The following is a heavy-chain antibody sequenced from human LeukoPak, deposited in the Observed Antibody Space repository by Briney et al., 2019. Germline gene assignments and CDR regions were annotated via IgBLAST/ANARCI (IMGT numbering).Heavy chain of an antibody. CDR3: AHTVHTIMTNPAFLDY. D-gene: IGHD5-24*01. V-gene: IGHV2-5*02. CDR1: GFSLTTSGEG. J-gene: IGHJ4*02. Sequence: SGPTLVNPTQTLTLTCTFSGFSLTTSGEGVGWIRQSPGKALEWLSIIYSDNDKRYSPSLKNRLTITKDTSKNQVVLTMTNMDPVDTATYYCAHTVHTIMTNPAFLDYWGQGTLVTVSS. CDR2: IYSDNDK.